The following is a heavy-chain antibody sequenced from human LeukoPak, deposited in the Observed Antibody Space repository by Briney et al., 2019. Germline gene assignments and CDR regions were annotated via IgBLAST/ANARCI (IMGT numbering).Heavy chain of an antibody. CDR3: ARTNQISETAFDI. Sequence: SETLSLTCTVSSGSIDNYYWSWIRQTPGKGLEWIGYILSSGSTNYNPSVKSRVTISVDTSKNQFSLKLSSVTAADTAVYYCARTNQISETAFDIWGQGTMVIVSS. V-gene: IGHV4-59*01. D-gene: IGHD1-14*01. J-gene: IGHJ3*02. CDR1: SGSIDNYY. CDR2: ILSSGST.